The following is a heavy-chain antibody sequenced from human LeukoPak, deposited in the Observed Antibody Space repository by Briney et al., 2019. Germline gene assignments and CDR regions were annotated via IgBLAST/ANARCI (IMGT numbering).Heavy chain of an antibody. D-gene: IGHD3-10*01. CDR3: TRDGGPGPAFEWFDL. CDR1: GFTFGDYA. CDR2: IRSKAYGGTT. Sequence: GGSLRLSCTASGFTFGDYAMSWVRQAPGKGLEWVGFIRSKAYGGTTEYAASVKGRFTISRDDSKSIAYLQMNSLKTEDTAVYYCTRDGGPGPAFEWFDLWGRGTLVTVSS. V-gene: IGHV3-49*04. J-gene: IGHJ2*01.